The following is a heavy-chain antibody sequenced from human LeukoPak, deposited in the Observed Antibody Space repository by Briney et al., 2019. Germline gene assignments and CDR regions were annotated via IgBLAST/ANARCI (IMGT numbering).Heavy chain of an antibody. CDR1: GFTFSSYA. V-gene: IGHV3-30-3*01. CDR2: ISYDGSNK. D-gene: IGHD6-13*01. Sequence: PGGSLRLSCAASGFTFSSYAMHWVHQAPGKGLEWVAVISYDGSNKYYADSVKGRFTISRDNSKNTLYLQMNSLRAEDTAVYYCAREEPAGTLYYWGQGTLVTISS. CDR3: AREEPAGTLYY. J-gene: IGHJ4*02.